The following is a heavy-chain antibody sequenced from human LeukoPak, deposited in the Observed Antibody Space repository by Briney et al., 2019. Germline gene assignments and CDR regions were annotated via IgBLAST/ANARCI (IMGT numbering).Heavy chain of an antibody. CDR1: GYSFTSNV. CDR2: ISAYNGNT. J-gene: IGHJ4*02. CDR3: ARGVDYYDSSGYQDY. Sequence: ASVKVSCKVSGYSFTSNVISWVRQAPGQGLEWMGWISAYNGNTNYAQKLQGRVTMTTDTSTSTAYMELRSLRSDDTAVYYCARGVDYYDSSGYQDYWGQGTLVTVSS. V-gene: IGHV1-18*01. D-gene: IGHD3-22*01.